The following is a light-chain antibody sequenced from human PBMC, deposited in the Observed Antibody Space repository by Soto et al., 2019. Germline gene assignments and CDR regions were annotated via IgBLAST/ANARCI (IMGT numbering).Light chain of an antibody. CDR2: DAS. V-gene: IGKV3-11*01. J-gene: IGKJ4*01. Sequence: EIVLTQAPASLSLSPGAGATLSCRASQSVRYRLAWYQQKPGQAPRLLIYDASNRATGIPARFSGSGTGTDFTLAITSLGPEDFAVYSCHQRSNWPQVTFGGGTKVDI. CDR3: HQRSNWPQVT. CDR1: QSVRYR.